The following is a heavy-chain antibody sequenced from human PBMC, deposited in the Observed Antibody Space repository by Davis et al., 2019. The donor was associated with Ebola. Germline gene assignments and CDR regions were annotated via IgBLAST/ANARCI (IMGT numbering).Heavy chain of an antibody. CDR1: GGTFSSYA. V-gene: IGHV1-69*13. D-gene: IGHD2-15*01. J-gene: IGHJ4*02. CDR2: IIPIFGTA. CDR3: AGEVIGYCSGGSCFDY. Sequence: SVKVSCKASGGTFSSYAISWVRQAPGQGLEWMGGIIPIFGTANYAQKFQGRVTITADESTSTAYMELSSLRSEDTAVFYCAGEVIGYCSGGSCFDYWGQGTLVTVTS.